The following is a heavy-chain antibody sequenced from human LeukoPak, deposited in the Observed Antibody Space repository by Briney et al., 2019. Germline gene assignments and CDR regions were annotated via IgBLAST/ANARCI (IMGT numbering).Heavy chain of an antibody. CDR3: RFVVATSDRDY. CDR1: GFTFSNCA. J-gene: IGHJ4*02. V-gene: IGHV3-64*02. Sequence: PGESLRLSCAASGFTFSNCAMQWVRQAPGRRLEFVSAIGRDGAGPYYADSVKGRFTLSRDNSKNTLYLQMGSPRPEDMAVYYCRFVVATSDRDYWGQGTLVTVSS. CDR2: IGRDGAGP. D-gene: IGHD1/OR15-1a*01.